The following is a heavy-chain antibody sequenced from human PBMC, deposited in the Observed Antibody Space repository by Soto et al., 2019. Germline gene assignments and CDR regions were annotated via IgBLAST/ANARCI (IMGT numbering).Heavy chain of an antibody. CDR2: INPSGGST. CDR3: AKETRGALH. Sequence: QVQLVQSGAEVKKPGASVKVSCKASGYTFTSYYMHWVRQAPGQGLEWMGIINPSGGSTSYAQKFQGRVTRTRDTSTSKVYMELSSLRSEDTAVYYCAKETRGALHWGQGTLVTVSS. V-gene: IGHV1-46*03. D-gene: IGHD3-10*01. J-gene: IGHJ1*01. CDR1: GYTFTSYY.